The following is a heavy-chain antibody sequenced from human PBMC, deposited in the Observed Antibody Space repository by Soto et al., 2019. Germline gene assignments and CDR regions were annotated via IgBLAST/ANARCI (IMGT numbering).Heavy chain of an antibody. CDR1: GGSIRRSDSC. D-gene: IGHD1-20*01. CDR2: ITDSGRT. J-gene: IGHJ4*02. CDR3: ARVLITSGPLERSLDF. V-gene: IGHV4-31*03. Sequence: PSETLSLTCSVSGGSIRRSDSCWSWVRQFPGKGLEWIAYITDSGRTDYNPSLKSRATISIDTSKNQFFLNLSSMTAADTAVYFCARVLITSGPLERSLDFWGPGSLVTVSS.